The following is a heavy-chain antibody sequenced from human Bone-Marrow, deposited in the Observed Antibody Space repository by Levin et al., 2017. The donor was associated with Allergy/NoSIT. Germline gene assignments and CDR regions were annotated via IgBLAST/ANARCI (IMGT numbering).Heavy chain of an antibody. CDR3: ARQTKGRYFDYIFDQ. CDR2: IDPSDSYT. J-gene: IGHJ4*02. CDR1: GYTFTTYW. V-gene: IGHV5-10-1*01. D-gene: IGHD3-9*01. Sequence: GELKISCKGSGYTFTTYWISWVRQMPGKGLEWMVKIDPSDSYTKYSPSFQGHVTISADKSISTVYLQWNSLKASDTAMYFCARQTKGRYFDYIFDQWGQGTLVTVSS.